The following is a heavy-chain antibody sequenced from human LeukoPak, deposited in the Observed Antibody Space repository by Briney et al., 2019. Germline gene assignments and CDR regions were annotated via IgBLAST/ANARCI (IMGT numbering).Heavy chain of an antibody. CDR2: IYSGGST. D-gene: IGHD3-9*01. Sequence: GSLRLSCAASGFTVSSNYVSWVRQAPGKGLEWVSVIYSGGSTYYADSVKGRFTISRDNSKNTLYLQMNSLRAEDTAVYYCASQLRYFDWSSPYWGQGTLVTVSS. J-gene: IGHJ4*02. CDR3: ASQLRYFDWSSPY. CDR1: GFTVSSNY. V-gene: IGHV3-66*04.